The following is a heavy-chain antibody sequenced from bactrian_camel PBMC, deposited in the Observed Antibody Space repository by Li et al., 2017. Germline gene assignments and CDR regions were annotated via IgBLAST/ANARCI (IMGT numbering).Heavy chain of an antibody. Sequence: HVQLVESGGDSVQAGGSLRLSCAASGNTYTMAWFRQAPGKEREGVATIWSDGSPSYAASVKGRFTISRDNVENTLYLEMNTLKPDDTAMYYCAADPSDRTVCSWRSSWNFQGQGTQVTVS. CDR2: IWSDGSP. CDR1: GNTYT. D-gene: IGHD6*01. V-gene: IGHV3S55*01. J-gene: IGHJ4*01.